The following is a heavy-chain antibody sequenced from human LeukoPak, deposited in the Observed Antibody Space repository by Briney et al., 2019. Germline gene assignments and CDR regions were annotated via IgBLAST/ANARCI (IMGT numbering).Heavy chain of an antibody. CDR2: INHSGST. Sequence: SETLSLTCAVYGGSFSGYYWSWIRQPPGKGLEWIGEINHSGSTNYNPSLKSRVTISVDTSKNQFSLKLSSVTAADTAVYYCARYRRYYDSSGYYPFDYWGQGTLVTVSS. CDR1: GGSFSGYY. V-gene: IGHV4-34*01. CDR3: ARYRRYYDSSGYYPFDY. D-gene: IGHD3-22*01. J-gene: IGHJ4*02.